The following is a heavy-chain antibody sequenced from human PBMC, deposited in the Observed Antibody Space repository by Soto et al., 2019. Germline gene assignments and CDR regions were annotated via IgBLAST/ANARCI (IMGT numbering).Heavy chain of an antibody. Sequence: AAAVKVSCKASGYTFSSYAMHWVRQAPGQRLEWMGWINAGYGNTKSSQKFQDRVTISRDTSASTAYMELTSLRSEDTAVYYCARETGDGTFDFWGQGTLVPVSS. CDR1: GYTFSSYA. J-gene: IGHJ4*02. V-gene: IGHV1-3*01. CDR2: INAGYGNT. CDR3: ARETGDGTFDF. D-gene: IGHD7-27*01.